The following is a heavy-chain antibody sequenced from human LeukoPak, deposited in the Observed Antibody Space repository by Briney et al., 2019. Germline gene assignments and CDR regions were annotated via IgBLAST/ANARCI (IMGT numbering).Heavy chain of an antibody. J-gene: IGHJ3*02. Sequence: PGGSLRLSCAASGFTFSSYSMNWVRQAPGKGLEWVSSISSSSSYIYYADSVKGRFTISRDNAKNSLYLQMNSLRAEDTAVYYCARINYDSSGYYLPQWAFDIWGQGTMVTVSS. CDR1: GFTFSSYS. CDR2: ISSSSSYI. V-gene: IGHV3-21*01. CDR3: ARINYDSSGYYLPQWAFDI. D-gene: IGHD3-22*01.